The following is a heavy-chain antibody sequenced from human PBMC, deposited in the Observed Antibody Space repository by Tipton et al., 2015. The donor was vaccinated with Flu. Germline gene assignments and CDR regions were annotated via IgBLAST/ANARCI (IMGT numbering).Heavy chain of an antibody. Sequence: SLRLSCAASGFTFNIYGMTWVRQAPGKGLEWVSYISGSGGTTYYADSVKGRLSISRDNSKDTLYLQMNSLRAEDTAVYYCVKFRGQQLTRYTFDYWGQGILVTVSS. J-gene: IGHJ4*02. CDR1: GFTFNIYG. V-gene: IGHV3-23*01. CDR2: ISGSGGTT. D-gene: IGHD3-16*02. CDR3: VKFRGQQLTRYTFDY.